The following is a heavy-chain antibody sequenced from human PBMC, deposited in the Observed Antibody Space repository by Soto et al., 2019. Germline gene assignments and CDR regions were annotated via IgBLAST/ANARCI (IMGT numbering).Heavy chain of an antibody. CDR3: ATWPDDSSGHPL. J-gene: IGHJ4*02. CDR2: IIPIFGTA. Sequence: QVQLMQSGAEVKKPGSSVKVSCKASGGTFSSYAISWVRQAPGQGLEWMGGIIPIFGTANYAQKFQGRVTITADESTSTAYMELSSLRPEDTAVYYCATWPDDSSGHPLWGQGTLVTVSS. CDR1: GGTFSSYA. D-gene: IGHD3-22*01. V-gene: IGHV1-69*01.